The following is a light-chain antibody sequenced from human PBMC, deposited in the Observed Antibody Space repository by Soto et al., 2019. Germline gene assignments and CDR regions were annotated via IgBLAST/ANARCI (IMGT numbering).Light chain of an antibody. CDR1: QSVSNY. V-gene: IGKV3D-15*01. Sequence: EILMTQSPATLSVSPGERATLSCRASQSVSNYLAWYQQKPGQAPRLLIYGASSRATGIPARFSGSGSGTEFTLTISSLQSEDFAVYYCQQYNNWPPTFGQGTKVDIK. CDR2: GAS. CDR3: QQYNNWPPT. J-gene: IGKJ1*01.